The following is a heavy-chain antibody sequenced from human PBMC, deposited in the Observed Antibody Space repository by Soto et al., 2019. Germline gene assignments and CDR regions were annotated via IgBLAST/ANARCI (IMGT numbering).Heavy chain of an antibody. D-gene: IGHD3-16*01. CDR1: GGSLREFGHF. J-gene: IGHJ5*01. Sequence: SETLSLTCTVSGGSLREFGHFWTWIRQRPGRGLEWIGYSTYTGVTYYSPSLQSRISISVDTSKNQFSLTLNSVTAADTAVYYCATDSGGPPLNRFDSWGQGTLVTVSS. CDR2: STYTGVT. V-gene: IGHV4-31*03. CDR3: ATDSGGPPLNRFDS.